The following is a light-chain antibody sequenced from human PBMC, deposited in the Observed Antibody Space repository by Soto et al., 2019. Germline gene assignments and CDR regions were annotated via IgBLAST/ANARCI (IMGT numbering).Light chain of an antibody. J-gene: IGKJ1*01. CDR2: DAF. CDR1: QSVSSDY. Sequence: EIVLTQSPGTLSLSPGEGATLSCRAGQSVSSDYLAWYQQKPGQAPRLLIYDAFRRATGIPDRYSGSGSGTDFTLTISRLEPEDFAVYFCQQYGSLPETFGQGTKVDIK. V-gene: IGKV3-20*01. CDR3: QQYGSLPET.